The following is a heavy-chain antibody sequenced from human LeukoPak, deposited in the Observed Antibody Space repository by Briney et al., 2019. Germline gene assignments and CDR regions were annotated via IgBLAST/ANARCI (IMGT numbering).Heavy chain of an antibody. CDR1: GFTFDDYA. CDR2: ISWDGGST. CDR3: AKLPNIVVVPAAIGDY. Sequence: GGSLRLSCAASGFTFDDYAMHWVRQAPGKGLEWVSLISWDGGSTYYADSVKGRFTISRDNSKNTLYLQMNSLRAEDTAVYYCAKLPNIVVVPAAIGDYWGQGTLVTVSS. J-gene: IGHJ4*02. V-gene: IGHV3-43D*04. D-gene: IGHD2-2*01.